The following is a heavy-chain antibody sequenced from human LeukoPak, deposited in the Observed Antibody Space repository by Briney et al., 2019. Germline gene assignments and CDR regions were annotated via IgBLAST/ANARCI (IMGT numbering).Heavy chain of an antibody. CDR3: ARGRVTYRPNNWFDP. CDR2: INHSGST. Sequence: PSETLSLTCAVYGGSFSGYYWSWIRQPPGKGLEWIGEINHSGSTNYNPSLKSRVTISVDTSKNQFSLKLSSVTAADTAVYYCARGRVTYRPNNWFDPWGRGTLVTVSS. J-gene: IGHJ5*02. V-gene: IGHV4-34*01. D-gene: IGHD4-11*01. CDR1: GGSFSGYY.